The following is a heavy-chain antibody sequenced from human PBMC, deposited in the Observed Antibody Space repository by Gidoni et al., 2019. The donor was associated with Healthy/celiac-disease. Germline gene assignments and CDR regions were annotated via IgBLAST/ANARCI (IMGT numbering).Heavy chain of an antibody. Sequence: QVQLQQWGAGLLKPSETLSLTCAVYGGSFSGDYWSWIRQPPGKGLEWIGEINHSGSTNYNPSLKSRVTISVDTSNNQFSLKLSSVTAADTAVYYCARGPASVVVTAEDAFDIWGQGTMVTVSS. CDR1: GGSFSGDY. CDR2: INHSGST. CDR3: ARGPASVVVTAEDAFDI. J-gene: IGHJ3*02. V-gene: IGHV4-34*01. D-gene: IGHD2-21*02.